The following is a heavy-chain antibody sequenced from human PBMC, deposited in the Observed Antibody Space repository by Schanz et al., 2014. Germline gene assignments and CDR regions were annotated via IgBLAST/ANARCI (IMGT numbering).Heavy chain of an antibody. V-gene: IGHV3-11*04. D-gene: IGHD3-10*01. CDR1: GFIFNDYY. CDR2: ISRDGTTS. Sequence: VQLEESGGGVVQPGRSLRLSCAASGFIFNDYYMNWIRQAPGKGLEWLSYISRDGTTSYYADSVKGRFTISRDNAKNSLYLQMNSLGLEDTGVYFCAKGSGSGTYSHLDYWGQGTLVTVSS. CDR3: AKGSGSGTYSHLDY. J-gene: IGHJ4*02.